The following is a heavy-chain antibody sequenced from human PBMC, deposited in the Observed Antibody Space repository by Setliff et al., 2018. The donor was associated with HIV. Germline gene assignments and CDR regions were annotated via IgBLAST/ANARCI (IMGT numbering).Heavy chain of an antibody. CDR1: GFTFSSYV. V-gene: IGHV3-30-3*01. D-gene: IGHD1-26*01. Sequence: GGSLRLSCAATGFTFSSYVLHWVRQAPGKGLEGVAVMSTGGDIKIYADSVKGRFTISRDNSKNTLFLQMNSLRPEDTATYYCVRDPIEGYPDYFDYWGQGTLVTVSS. J-gene: IGHJ4*02. CDR2: MSTGGDIK. CDR3: VRDPIEGYPDYFDY.